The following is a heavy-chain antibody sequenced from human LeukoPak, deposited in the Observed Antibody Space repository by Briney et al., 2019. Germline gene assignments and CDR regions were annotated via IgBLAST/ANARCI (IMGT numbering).Heavy chain of an antibody. CDR1: GNTLINYT. Sequence: ASVKVSCKTSGNTLINYTVNWVRQAPGQGLEWMGWINTNTGNPTYAQGFTGRFVFSLDTSVSTAYLQISGLKAEDTAVYYCARDRQQLAFDYWGQGTLVTVSS. CDR2: INTNTGNP. J-gene: IGHJ4*02. D-gene: IGHD6-13*01. CDR3: ARDRQQLAFDY. V-gene: IGHV7-4-1*02.